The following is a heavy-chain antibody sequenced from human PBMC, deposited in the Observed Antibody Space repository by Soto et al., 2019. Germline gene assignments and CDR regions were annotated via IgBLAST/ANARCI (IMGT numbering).Heavy chain of an antibody. CDR3: LVLRWFGELSSSYGMDV. D-gene: IGHD3-10*01. V-gene: IGHV5-51*01. J-gene: IGHJ6*02. CDR2: IYPGDSDT. Sequence: SLKISCKGSGYSFTSYWIGWVRQMPGKGLEWMGIIYPGDSDTRYSPSFQGQVTISADKSISTAYLQWSSLKASDTAMYYCLVLRWFGELSSSYGMDVWGQGNTVTVAS. CDR1: GYSFTSYW.